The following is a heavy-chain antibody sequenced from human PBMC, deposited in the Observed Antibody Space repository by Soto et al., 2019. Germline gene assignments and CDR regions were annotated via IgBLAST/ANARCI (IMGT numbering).Heavy chain of an antibody. J-gene: IGHJ6*02. CDR3: ARLYDSSNYYGMDV. Sequence: PXQTLSLSCTVSGGSISSGEYYWSWIRQPPGKGLEWIGYIYYSGSTYYNPSLKSRVTISVDTSKNQFSLKLSSVTAADTAVYYCARLYDSSNYYGMDVWGQGTTVTVSS. CDR1: GGSISSGEYY. V-gene: IGHV4-30-4*01. CDR2: IYYSGST. D-gene: IGHD3-22*01.